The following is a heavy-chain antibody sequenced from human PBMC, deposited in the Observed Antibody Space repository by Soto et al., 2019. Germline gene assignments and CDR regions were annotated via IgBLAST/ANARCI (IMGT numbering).Heavy chain of an antibody. CDR3: ARGYYYDSSGFNWFDP. CDR2: INPNSGGT. D-gene: IGHD3-22*01. V-gene: IGHV1-2*02. CDR1: GYTFTGYY. Sequence: DSVKVSCKASGYTFTGYYMHWVRQAPGQGLEWMGWINPNSGGTNFAQKFQGRVTMTRDTSISTAYMELSRLISDDTAVYYCARGYYYDSSGFNWFDPWGQGTLVTVYS. J-gene: IGHJ5*02.